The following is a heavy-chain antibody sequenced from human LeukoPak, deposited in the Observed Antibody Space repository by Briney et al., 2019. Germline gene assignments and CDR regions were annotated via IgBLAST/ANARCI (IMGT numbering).Heavy chain of an antibody. D-gene: IGHD6-13*01. Sequence: ASVKVSCKASGYTFTSYYMHWVRQAPGQGLEWMGIINPSGGSTSYAQKFQGRVTMTRDTSTSTVYMELSSLRSEDTAVYYCARDRKSLIAAAGTSAFDIWGRGTMVTVSS. J-gene: IGHJ3*02. V-gene: IGHV1-46*01. CDR1: GYTFTSYY. CDR3: ARDRKSLIAAAGTSAFDI. CDR2: INPSGGST.